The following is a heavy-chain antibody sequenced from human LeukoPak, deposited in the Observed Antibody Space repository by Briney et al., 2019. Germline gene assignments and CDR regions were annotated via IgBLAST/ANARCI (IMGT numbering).Heavy chain of an antibody. V-gene: IGHV4-4*07. Sequence: SETLSLTCTVSGGSISSYYWSWIRQPAGKGLEWIGRIYTSGSTNYNPSLKGRVTMSVDTSKNQFSLKLSSVTAADTAVYYCARESHGYCSSTSCLAEFDYWGQGTLVTVSS. CDR2: IYTSGST. J-gene: IGHJ4*02. CDR1: GGSISSYY. D-gene: IGHD2-2*01. CDR3: ARESHGYCSSTSCLAEFDY.